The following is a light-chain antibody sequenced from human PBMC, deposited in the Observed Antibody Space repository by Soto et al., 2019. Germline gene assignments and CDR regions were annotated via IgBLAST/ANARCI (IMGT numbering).Light chain of an antibody. V-gene: IGKV1-5*01. CDR1: QNIGRW. Sequence: DIQMTQSPSTLSASIGDRVTIPCRASQNIGRWLAWYQQKPGTAPNLLIYHASNLRGGVPSRFSGSGSGTEFSLTISSLQPDDFATYYCQQYKSFSLTFGGGTKVDIK. CDR3: QQYKSFSLT. J-gene: IGKJ4*01. CDR2: HAS.